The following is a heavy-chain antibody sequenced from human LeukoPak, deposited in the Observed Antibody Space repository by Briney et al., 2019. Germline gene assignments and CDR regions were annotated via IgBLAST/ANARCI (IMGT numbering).Heavy chain of an antibody. CDR3: ARADGDGGYYYYYGMDV. Sequence: GGSLRLSCAASEFTFSSYWMSWVRQAPGKGLECVANIKQDGSEKYYVDSVKGRFTISRDNAKSSLYLQMNSLRAEDTAVYYCARADGDGGYYYYYGMDVWGEGTTVTVSS. D-gene: IGHD4-17*01. CDR1: EFTFSSYW. CDR2: IKQDGSEK. J-gene: IGHJ6*04. V-gene: IGHV3-7*03.